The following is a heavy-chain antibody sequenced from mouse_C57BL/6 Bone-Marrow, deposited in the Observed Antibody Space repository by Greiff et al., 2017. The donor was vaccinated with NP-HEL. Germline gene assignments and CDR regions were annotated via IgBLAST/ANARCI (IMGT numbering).Heavy chain of an antibody. J-gene: IGHJ2*01. CDR2: IYPRSGNT. CDR3: ASPIITTVVADY. V-gene: IGHV1-81*01. D-gene: IGHD1-1*01. Sequence: VQLQESGAELARPGASVKLSCKASGYTFTSYGISWVKQRTGQGLEWIGEIYPRSGNTYYNEKFKGKATLTADKSSSTAYMELRSLTSEDSAVYFCASPIITTVVADYWGQGTTLTVSS. CDR1: GYTFTSYG.